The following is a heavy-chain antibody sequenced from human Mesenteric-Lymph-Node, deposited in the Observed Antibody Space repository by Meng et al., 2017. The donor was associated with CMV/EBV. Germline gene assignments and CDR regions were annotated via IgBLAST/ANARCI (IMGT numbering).Heavy chain of an antibody. Sequence: GESLKISCIPSAFTFSDYWMTWVRQAPGKGLEWVANIRSDGTERNYVDSLKGRFTISRDTAKNSLFLQMNSLRAEDTAVYYCARHANGGWYAMDVWGHGTTVTVSS. D-gene: IGHD2-15*01. CDR1: AFTFSDYW. CDR3: ARHANGGWYAMDV. J-gene: IGHJ6*02. CDR2: IRSDGTER. V-gene: IGHV3-7*04.